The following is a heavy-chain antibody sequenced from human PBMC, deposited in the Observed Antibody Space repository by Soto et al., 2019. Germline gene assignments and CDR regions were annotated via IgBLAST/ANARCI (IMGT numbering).Heavy chain of an antibody. CDR2: ISGSGGST. D-gene: IGHD3-3*01. CDR3: ARDGMAIFGVVPRRYGMDV. Sequence: PWGSLRLSCAASGFTFSSYAMSWVRQAPGNGLEWVSAISGSGGSTYYADSVKGRFTISSDNAKNSLYLQMNSLRAEDTAVYYCARDGMAIFGVVPRRYGMDVWGQGTTVTVSS. CDR1: GFTFSSYA. J-gene: IGHJ6*02. V-gene: IGHV3-23*01.